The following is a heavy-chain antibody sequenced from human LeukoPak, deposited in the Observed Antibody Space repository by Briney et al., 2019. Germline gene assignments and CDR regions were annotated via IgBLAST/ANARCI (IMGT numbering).Heavy chain of an antibody. CDR1: GFTFSSYG. Sequence: PGGSLRLSCAASGFTFSSYGMHWVRQAPGKGLEWVAVISYDGSNKYYADSVKGRFTISRDNSKNTLYLQMNSLRAEDTAVYYCAKRIVGPYFYYFDYWGQGTLSPSPQ. CDR3: AKRIVGPYFYYFDY. D-gene: IGHD1-26*01. J-gene: IGHJ4*02. CDR2: ISYDGSNK. V-gene: IGHV3-30*18.